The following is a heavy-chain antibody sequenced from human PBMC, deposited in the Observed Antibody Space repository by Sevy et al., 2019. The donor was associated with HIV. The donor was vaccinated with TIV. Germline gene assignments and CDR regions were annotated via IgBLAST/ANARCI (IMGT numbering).Heavy chain of an antibody. CDR1: GFSYSSYG. V-gene: IGHV3-30*02. D-gene: IGHD2-21*01. J-gene: IGHJ4*02. Sequence: GGSLRLSCAASGFSYSSYGMHWVRQAPGKGLEWVEYIQYDGSNKDYADSVKGRFTISRDNSKNTLDLQMNSLRVEDTAVYYCVKEGGGEGGDHWGQGTLATVSS. CDR3: VKEGGGEGGDH. CDR2: IQYDGSNK.